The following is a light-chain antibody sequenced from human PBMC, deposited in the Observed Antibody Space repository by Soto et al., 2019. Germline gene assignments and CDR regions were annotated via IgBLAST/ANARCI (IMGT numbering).Light chain of an antibody. V-gene: IGKV3-11*01. J-gene: IGKJ5*01. CDR2: DAS. Sequence: EIVLTQSPATLSLSPGERATLSCRASQSVSSYLAWYQQKPGQAHRLLIYDASNRATGIPARFSGSGSGTDFTHTISSLEPEDFAVYYCRQRSNWPPITFGQGTRLEIK. CDR1: QSVSSY. CDR3: RQRSNWPPIT.